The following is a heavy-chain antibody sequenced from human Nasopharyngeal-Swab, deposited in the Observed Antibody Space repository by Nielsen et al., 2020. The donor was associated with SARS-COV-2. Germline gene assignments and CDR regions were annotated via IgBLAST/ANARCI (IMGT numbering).Heavy chain of an antibody. CDR2: TSYQGSNT. J-gene: IGHJ4*02. V-gene: IGHV3-30*18. CDR1: GFTFSRYG. CDR3: AKTSYEVLYQGLVDY. D-gene: IGHD2-2*02. Sequence: GGSLRLSCVASGFTFSRYGMHWVRQAPGKGLERVAITSYQGSNTYYADSVKGRFTISRDNSKNTLYLQMNSLRAEDTAMYYCAKTSYEVLYQGLVDYWGQGTLVTVSS.